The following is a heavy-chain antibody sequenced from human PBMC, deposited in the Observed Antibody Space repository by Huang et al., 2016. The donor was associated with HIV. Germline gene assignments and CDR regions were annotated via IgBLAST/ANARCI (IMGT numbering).Heavy chain of an antibody. V-gene: IGHV1-69*13. D-gene: IGHD3-10*01. CDR1: GGTFSSYA. CDR3: ARGGYYYGSGSQLSHYYYYYMDV. J-gene: IGHJ6*03. CDR2: IIPSFGTA. Sequence: QVQLVQSGAEVKKPGSSVKVSCKASGGTFSSYAISWVRQAPGQGLGWLGGIIPSFGTANVAQEFQGRVTITADESTSTAYMELSSLRSEDTAVYYCARGGYYYGSGSQLSHYYYYYMDVWGKGTTVTVSS.